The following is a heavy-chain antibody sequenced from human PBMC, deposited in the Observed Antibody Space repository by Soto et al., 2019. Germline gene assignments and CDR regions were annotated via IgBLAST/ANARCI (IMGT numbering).Heavy chain of an antibody. J-gene: IGHJ6*02. Sequence: GESLKISCKGSGYTFTNYWIGWVRQMPGKGLGWMGIIYPGDSDTKYNPSFQGQVTISADRSITTTYLRWTSLKASDTAIYYCAASIFYYGMDVWGQGTTVTVSS. CDR3: AASIFYYGMDV. CDR1: GYTFTNYW. V-gene: IGHV5-51*01. CDR2: IYPGDSDT.